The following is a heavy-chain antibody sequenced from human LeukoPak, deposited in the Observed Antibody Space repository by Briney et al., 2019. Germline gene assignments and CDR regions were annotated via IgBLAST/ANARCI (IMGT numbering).Heavy chain of an antibody. J-gene: IGHJ4*02. V-gene: IGHV4-34*01. CDR3: ARGAPIGAQRGYSYGW. D-gene: IGHD5-18*01. Sequence: TSETLSLTCAVYGGSFSGYYWSWIRQPPGKGLEWIGEINHSGSTNYNPSLTNRVTIPVDTSKNQFSLKLSSVTAADTAVYYCARGAPIGAQRGYSYGWWGQGTLVTVSS. CDR1: GGSFSGYY. CDR2: INHSGST.